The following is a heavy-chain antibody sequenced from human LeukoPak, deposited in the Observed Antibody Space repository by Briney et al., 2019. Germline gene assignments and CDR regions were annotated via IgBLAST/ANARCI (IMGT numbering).Heavy chain of an antibody. CDR3: ARIRDGYNDAYDI. D-gene: IGHD5-24*01. J-gene: IGHJ3*02. V-gene: IGHV1-46*01. CDR1: GYTFSLYY. CDR2: INPGDGST. Sequence: ASVKVSCKASGYTFSLYYLHWVRQAPGQGPEWMGMINPGDGSTTYRQKFKGRVTMTRDTSASTVYMELSSLRSEDTAIYYCARIRDGYNDAYDIWGQGTVVTVPS.